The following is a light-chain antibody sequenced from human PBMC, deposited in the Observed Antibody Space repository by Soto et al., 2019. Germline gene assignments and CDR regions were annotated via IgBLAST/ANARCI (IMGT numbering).Light chain of an antibody. V-gene: IGLV2-11*01. CDR2: NVN. J-gene: IGLJ3*02. CDR1: SSDIGAY. CDR3: CSFTGTYRV. Sequence: QSALTQPRSVSGSPGQSVSISCTGPSSDIGAYVSWYRQRPGKAPKFIIYNVNKRPAGVPDRFSGSKSGNTASLTISGLQADDEADYCCCSFTGTYRVFGGGTKLTVL.